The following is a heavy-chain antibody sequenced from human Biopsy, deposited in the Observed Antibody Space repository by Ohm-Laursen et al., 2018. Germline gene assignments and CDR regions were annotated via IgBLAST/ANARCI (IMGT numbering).Heavy chain of an antibody. D-gene: IGHD3-22*01. J-gene: IGHJ2*01. V-gene: IGHV4-59*01. CDR2: VYYTGST. CDR3: ARDRGYYSDRTVPGYFDL. CDR1: GDSISSYY. Sequence: GTLSLTCIVSGDSISSYYWSWIQQPPGKGLQWIGYVYYTGSTDYNPSLQSRVTISVDTSKNHFSLRLRSVTPADTAIYYCARDRGYYSDRTVPGYFDLWGRGTLVTVSS.